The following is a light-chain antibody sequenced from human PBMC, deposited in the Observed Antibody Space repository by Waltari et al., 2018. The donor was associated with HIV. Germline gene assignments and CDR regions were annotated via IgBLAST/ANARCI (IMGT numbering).Light chain of an antibody. CDR1: QSVTSN. J-gene: IGKJ1*01. V-gene: IGKV3-15*01. CDR3: QQYYNWPPTWT. CDR2: GAS. Sequence: EIVMTKSPATMSVSPGERATLSCSASQSVTSNLAWYQQRPGQAPRLLISGASTRATDIPARFSGSGSGTEFTLTISSLQSEDFAVYYCQQYYNWPPTWTFGQGTRVEIK.